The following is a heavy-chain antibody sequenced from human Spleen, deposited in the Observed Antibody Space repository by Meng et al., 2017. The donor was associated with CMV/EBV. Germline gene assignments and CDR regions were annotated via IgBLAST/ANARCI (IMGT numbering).Heavy chain of an antibody. D-gene: IGHD6-13*01. Sequence: SETLSLTCNVSGGSISSYYWSWIRQPPGKGLEWIGSIYYTGTTHYNPSLKSRVAISIDTSKNQFSLSLTSVTAADTAVYYCARDHPPAAAFDYYYYGLDVWGQGTTVTVSS. V-gene: IGHV4-59*12. CDR1: GGSISSYY. CDR3: ARDHPPAAAFDYYYYGLDV. J-gene: IGHJ6*02. CDR2: IYYTGTT.